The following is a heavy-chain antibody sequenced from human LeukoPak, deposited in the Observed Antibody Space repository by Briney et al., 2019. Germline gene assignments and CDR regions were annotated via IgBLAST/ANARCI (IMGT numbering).Heavy chain of an antibody. Sequence: GGSLRLSCAASGLTFGSYSVNWVRQAPGKGLEWISYISGISSTIYYADSVKGRFTISRDNAKNSVYLQMNSLRVEDTAVYFCARRLASWGQGTLVTVSS. J-gene: IGHJ5*01. CDR3: ARRLAS. V-gene: IGHV3-48*04. CDR1: GLTFGSYS. CDR2: ISGISSTI.